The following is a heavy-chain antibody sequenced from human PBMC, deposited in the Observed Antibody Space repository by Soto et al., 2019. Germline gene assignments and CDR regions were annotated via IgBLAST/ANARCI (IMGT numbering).Heavy chain of an antibody. CDR2: ISAYNGNT. D-gene: IGHD2-15*01. CDR1: GYTFTSYG. V-gene: IGHV1-18*01. CDR3: ARDRVLYCSGGSCYIRFDP. Sequence: GASVKVSCKASGYTFTSYGISWVRQAPGQGLEWMGWISAYNGNTNYAQKLQGRVTMTTDTSTSTAYMELRSLRSDDTAVYYCARDRVLYCSGGSCYIRFDPWGQGTLVTVSS. J-gene: IGHJ5*02.